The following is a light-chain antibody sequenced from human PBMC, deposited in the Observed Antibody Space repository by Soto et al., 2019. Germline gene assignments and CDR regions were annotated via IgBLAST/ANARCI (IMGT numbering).Light chain of an antibody. CDR2: ENN. CDR1: SSNIGKNF. J-gene: IGLJ2*01. Sequence: QSALTQPPSVSAAPGQRVTISCSGGSSNIGKNFVSWYQQVPRTAPKLLIYENNKRLAGIPDRFSGSQSGTSATLGITGLQTGDEADYYCGTWDSSLSTVVFGGGTKLTVL. CDR3: GTWDSSLSTVV. V-gene: IGLV1-51*02.